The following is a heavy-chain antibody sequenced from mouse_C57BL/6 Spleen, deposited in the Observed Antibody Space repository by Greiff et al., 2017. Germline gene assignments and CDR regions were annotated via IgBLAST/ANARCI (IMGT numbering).Heavy chain of an antibody. CDR1: GFSLTSYG. V-gene: IGHV2-5*01. D-gene: IGHD1-1*01. CDR3: SKEETTVPHYYAMDY. J-gene: IGHJ4*01. CDR2: IWRGGST. Sequence: VQLVESGPGLVQPSQSLSITCTVSGFSLTSYGVHWVRQSPGKGLEWLGVIWRGGSTDYNAAFMSRLSITKDNSKSQVFFKMNSLQADDTAIYYCSKEETTVPHYYAMDYWGQGTSVTVSS.